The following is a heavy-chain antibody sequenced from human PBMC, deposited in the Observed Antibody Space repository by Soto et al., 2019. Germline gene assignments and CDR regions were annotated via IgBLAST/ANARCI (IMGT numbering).Heavy chain of an antibody. J-gene: IGHJ4*02. Sequence: EVQLLESGGGLVQPGGSLRLSCAAAGFTFSIYAMSWVRQAPGKGLEWVSAISGSGGSTYYADSVKGRFTISRDNSKNTLYLQMNSMRADVTAVYYCAKATLGGAATLIRDYWGQGTLVTVSP. CDR3: AKATLGGAATLIRDY. D-gene: IGHD6-13*01. V-gene: IGHV3-23*01. CDR2: ISGSGGST. CDR1: GFTFSIYA.